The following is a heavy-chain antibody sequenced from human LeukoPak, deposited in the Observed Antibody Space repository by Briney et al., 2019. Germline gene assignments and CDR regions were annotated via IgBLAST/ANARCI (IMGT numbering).Heavy chain of an antibody. CDR2: INPNSGGT. CDR3: ARDIRCSGGSCYLNYDY. V-gene: IGHV1-2*02. CDR1: GYTFTGYY. D-gene: IGHD2-15*01. Sequence: ASVKVSCKASGYTFTGYYMHWVRQAPGQGLEWMGWINPNSGGTNYAQKFQGRVTMTRDTSISTAYMELSRLRSDDTAVYYCARDIRCSGGSCYLNYDYWGQGTLVTVSS. J-gene: IGHJ4*02.